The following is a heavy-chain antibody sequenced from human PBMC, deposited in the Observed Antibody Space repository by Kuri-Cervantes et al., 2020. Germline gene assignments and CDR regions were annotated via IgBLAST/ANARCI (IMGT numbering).Heavy chain of an antibody. CDR2: ILYDGSNK. CDR3: ARLKVHTAMEQTYYYYGMDV. D-gene: IGHD5-18*01. CDR1: GFAFSTYG. J-gene: IGHJ6*02. Sequence: GESLKISCAASGFAFSTYGMHWVRQAPGKGLEWVAVILYDGSNKYYADSVKGRFTISRDNAKNTLYLQMNSLRAEDTAVYYCARLKVHTAMEQTYYYYGMDVWGQGTTVTVSS. V-gene: IGHV3-30*03.